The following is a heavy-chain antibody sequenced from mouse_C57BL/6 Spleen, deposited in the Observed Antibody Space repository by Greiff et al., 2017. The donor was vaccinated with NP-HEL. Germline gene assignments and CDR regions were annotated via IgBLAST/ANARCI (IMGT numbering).Heavy chain of an antibody. CDR3: AIERPYSFAY. CDR1: GYAFSSSW. V-gene: IGHV1-82*01. J-gene: IGHJ3*01. CDR2: IYPGDGDT. Sequence: QVQLQQSGPELVKPGASVKISCKASGYAFSSSWMNWVKQRPGKGLEWIGRIYPGDGDTNYNGKFKGKATLTADKSSSTASMQLSSLTSEDSAVYFCAIERPYSFAYWGQGTLVTVSA. D-gene: IGHD1-1*01.